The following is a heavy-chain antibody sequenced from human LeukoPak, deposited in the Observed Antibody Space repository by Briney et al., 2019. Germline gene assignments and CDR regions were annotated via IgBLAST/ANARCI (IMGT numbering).Heavy chain of an antibody. CDR3: AKDLTSGVGATHDAFDI. D-gene: IGHD1-26*01. Sequence: SGGSLRLSCAASGFTFSTYSMNWVRQAPGKGLEWVSSISSSRTYIYYADSVKGRFTISRDNSKNTLYLQMNSLRAEDTAVYYCAKDLTSGVGATHDAFDIWGQGTMVTVSS. J-gene: IGHJ3*02. CDR2: ISSSRTYI. V-gene: IGHV3-21*01. CDR1: GFTFSTYS.